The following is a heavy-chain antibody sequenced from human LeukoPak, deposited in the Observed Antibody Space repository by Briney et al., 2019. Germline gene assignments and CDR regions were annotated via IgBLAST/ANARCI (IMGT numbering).Heavy chain of an antibody. Sequence: SVKVSCKASGGTFSSYAISLVRQAPGQGLEWMGGIISIFGTANYAQKFQGRVTITADESTSTAYMELSSLRSEDKAVYYCAKTIVVVPAASPYYYYMDVWGKGTTVTVSS. J-gene: IGHJ6*03. CDR2: IISIFGTA. CDR3: AKTIVVVPAASPYYYYMDV. CDR1: GGTFSSYA. D-gene: IGHD2-2*01. V-gene: IGHV1-69*13.